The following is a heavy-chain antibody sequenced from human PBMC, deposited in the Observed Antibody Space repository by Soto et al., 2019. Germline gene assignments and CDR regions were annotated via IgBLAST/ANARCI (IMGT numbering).Heavy chain of an antibody. V-gene: IGHV4-59*01. CDR2: ISYTGNT. J-gene: IGHJ5*02. D-gene: IGHD4-4*01. CDR3: ASHQQTTTWVRCFDP. CDR1: GGSIRSDH. Sequence: QVQLQESGPGLVKPSETLSLTCSVSGGSIRSDHWNWIRQPPGKGPEWIGYISYTGNTYYNPSLESRVTISLDTSKSQFSLKLTSVTAADTAVYYCASHQQTTTWVRCFDPWGQGTLVTVSS.